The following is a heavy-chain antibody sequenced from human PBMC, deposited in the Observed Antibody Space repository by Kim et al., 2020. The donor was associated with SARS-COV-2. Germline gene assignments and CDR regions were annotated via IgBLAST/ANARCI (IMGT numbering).Heavy chain of an antibody. CDR3: SRVYYYYMDV. V-gene: IGHV3-49*02. J-gene: IGHJ6*03. CDR2: GTP. Sequence: GTPEYAASVKGRFTNSRDESKSIAYLQMNSLETEDTAVYYCSRVYYYYMDVWGKGTTVTVSS.